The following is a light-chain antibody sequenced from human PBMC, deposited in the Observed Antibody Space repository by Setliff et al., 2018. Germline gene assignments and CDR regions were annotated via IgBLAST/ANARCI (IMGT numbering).Light chain of an antibody. J-gene: IGLJ1*01. CDR2: EVN. Sequence: QSALTQPASVSGSPGQSISISCSGTFSDVGSYQLLSWYRQYPSKAPKLILYEVNKRPSGVSTRFSGSKSGNTASLTISAVQPEDEGDYYCCSYSTGDNYIFGTGTRLTV. CDR3: CSYSTGDNYI. CDR1: FSDVGSYQL. V-gene: IGLV2-23*02.